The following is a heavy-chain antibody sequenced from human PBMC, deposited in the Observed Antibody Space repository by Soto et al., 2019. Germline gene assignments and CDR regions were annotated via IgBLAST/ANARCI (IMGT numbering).Heavy chain of an antibody. CDR2: IYYSGST. CDR1: GGSISSYY. Sequence: SETLSLTCTVSGGSISSYYWSWIRQPPGKGLEWIGYIYYSGSTNYNPSLKSRVTISVDTSKNQFSLKLSSVTAADTAVYYCARLGGVRGVSGYYFDYWGQGTQVTVS. J-gene: IGHJ4*02. D-gene: IGHD3-10*01. CDR3: ARLGGVRGVSGYYFDY. V-gene: IGHV4-59*01.